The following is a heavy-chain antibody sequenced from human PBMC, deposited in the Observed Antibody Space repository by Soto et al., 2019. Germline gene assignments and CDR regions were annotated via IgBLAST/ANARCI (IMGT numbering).Heavy chain of an antibody. CDR1: GDTFTSYG. Sequence: QVQLVQSGAEVKKPGASVKVSCKASGDTFTSYGISWVRQAPGQGLEWMGWISAYNGNTNYAQKLQGRVTMTTDTSTSTAYMELRSLRSDDTAVYYCARDAGYYYGSGSYYTYYGMDVWGQGTTVTVSS. J-gene: IGHJ6*02. V-gene: IGHV1-18*01. D-gene: IGHD3-10*01. CDR2: ISAYNGNT. CDR3: ARDAGYYYGSGSYYTYYGMDV.